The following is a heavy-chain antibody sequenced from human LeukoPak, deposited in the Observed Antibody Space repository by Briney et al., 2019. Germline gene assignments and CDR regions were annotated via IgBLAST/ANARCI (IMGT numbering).Heavy chain of an antibody. V-gene: IGHV4-59*05. CDR2: IYYTGST. Sequence: SETLSLTCTVSGGSISSYYWSWIRQPPGKGLEWIGSIYYTGSTYYNPSLKSRVTISVDTSNNQFSLKLSSVTAADTAVYYCARKSFYGSGTYRTYSFDSWGQGTLVTVSS. CDR1: GGSISSYY. D-gene: IGHD3-10*01. J-gene: IGHJ4*02. CDR3: ARKSFYGSGTYRTYSFDS.